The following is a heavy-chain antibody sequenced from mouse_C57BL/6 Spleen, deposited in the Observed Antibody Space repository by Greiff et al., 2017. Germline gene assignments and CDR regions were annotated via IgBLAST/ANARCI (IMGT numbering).Heavy chain of an antibody. CDR1: GYTFTSYW. D-gene: IGHD2-3*01. V-gene: IGHV1-52*01. Sequence: QVQLQPPGAELVRPGSSVKLSCKASGYTFTSYWMHWVKQRPIQGLEWIGNIDPSDSASHYNQKFKDKATLTVDKSSSTAYMQLSSLTSEDSAVYYCASFYDGYYGYWGQGTTLTVSS. J-gene: IGHJ2*01. CDR3: ASFYDGYYGY. CDR2: IDPSDSAS.